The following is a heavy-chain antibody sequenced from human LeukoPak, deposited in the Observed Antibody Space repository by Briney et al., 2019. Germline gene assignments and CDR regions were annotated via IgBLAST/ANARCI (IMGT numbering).Heavy chain of an antibody. J-gene: IGHJ4*02. CDR1: GGSFSGYY. Sequence: NPAETLSLTCAVYGGSFSGYYWSCVRQPPGKGLEWMGEIKQSGSTNYNPSLKTRATISVDTSTNQFSLKLSSVTAADTAVYYCARGRRGYRSSWELAYWGQGTLVTVSS. V-gene: IGHV4-34*01. D-gene: IGHD6-13*01. CDR3: ARGRRGYRSSWELAY. CDR2: IKQSGST.